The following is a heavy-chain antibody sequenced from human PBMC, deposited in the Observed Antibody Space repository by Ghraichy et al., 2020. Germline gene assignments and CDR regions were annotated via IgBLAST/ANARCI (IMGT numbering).Heavy chain of an antibody. CDR1: GGSISSSSYY. V-gene: IGHV4-39*07. D-gene: IGHD3-10*01. CDR2: IYYSGST. Sequence: SETLSLTCTVSGGSISSSSYYWGWIRQPPGKGLEWIGSIYYSGSTYYNPSLKSRVTISVDTSKNQFSLKLSSVTAADTAVYYCARHFPSTYYYGSGSGDAFDIWGQGTMVTVSS. CDR3: ARHFPSTYYYGSGSGDAFDI. J-gene: IGHJ3*02.